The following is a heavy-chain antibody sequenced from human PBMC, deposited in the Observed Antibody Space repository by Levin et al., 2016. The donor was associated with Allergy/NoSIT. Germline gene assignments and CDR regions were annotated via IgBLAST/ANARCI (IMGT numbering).Heavy chain of an antibody. V-gene: IGHV3-30-3*01. D-gene: IGHD3-9*01. J-gene: IGHJ6*02. Sequence: WIRQPPGKGLEWVAVISYDGSNKYYADSVKGRFTISRDNSKNTLYLQMNSLRAEDTAVYYCARDDPSSYYDILTGYFYYYGMDVWGQGTTVTVSS. CDR3: ARDDPSSYYDILTGYFYYYGMDV. CDR2: ISYDGSNK.